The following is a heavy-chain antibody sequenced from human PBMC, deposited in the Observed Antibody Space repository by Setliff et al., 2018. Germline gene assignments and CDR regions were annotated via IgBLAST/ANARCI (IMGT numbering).Heavy chain of an antibody. D-gene: IGHD3-22*01. CDR1: GGSISSGDYY. V-gene: IGHV4-30-4*08. J-gene: IGHJ4*02. CDR2: IYTSGST. CDR3: ARESRYYYDNLGTLDY. Sequence: SETLSLTCTVSGGSISSGDYYWSWIRQPPGKGLEWIGYIYTSGSTYYNPSLKSRVSISVDTSKNQFSLKLSSVTAADTAVYYCARESRYYYDNLGTLDYWGQGTLVTVSS.